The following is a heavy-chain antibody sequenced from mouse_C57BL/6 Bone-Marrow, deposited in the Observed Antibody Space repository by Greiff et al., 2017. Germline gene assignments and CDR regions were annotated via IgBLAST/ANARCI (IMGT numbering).Heavy chain of an antibody. CDR2: IWSDGST. J-gene: IGHJ4*01. CDR3: ARHYYGSNYYAMDY. CDR1: GFSLTSYG. Sequence: VQLVESGPGLVAPSQSLSITCTVSGFSLTSYGVHWVRQPPGKGLEWLVVIWSDGSTTYNSALKSRLSISKDNSKSQVFLKMNSLQTDETAMYYGARHYYGSNYYAMDYWGQGTSVTVSS. D-gene: IGHD1-1*01. V-gene: IGHV2-6-1*01.